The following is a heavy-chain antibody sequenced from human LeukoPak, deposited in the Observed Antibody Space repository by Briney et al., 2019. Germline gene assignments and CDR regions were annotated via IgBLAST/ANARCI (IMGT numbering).Heavy chain of an antibody. CDR1: GFTFSSYS. D-gene: IGHD6-13*01. J-gene: IGHJ4*02. CDR2: ISSSSSYI. Sequence: GGSLRLSCAASGFTFSSYSMNWVRQAPGKGLGWVSSISSSSSYIYYADSVKGRFTISRDNAKNSLYLQMNSLRAEDTAVYYCARVWGIAAAGKYYFDYWGQGTLVTVSS. CDR3: ARVWGIAAAGKYYFDY. V-gene: IGHV3-21*01.